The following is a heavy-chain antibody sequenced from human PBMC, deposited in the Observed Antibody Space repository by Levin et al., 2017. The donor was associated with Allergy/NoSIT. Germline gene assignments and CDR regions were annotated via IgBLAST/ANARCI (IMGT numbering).Heavy chain of an antibody. J-gene: IGHJ4*02. CDR2: ISYDGSNK. Sequence: GGSLRLSCAASGFTFSSYGMHWVRQAPGKGLEWVAVISYDGSNKYYADSVKGRFTISRDNSKNTLYLQMNSLRAEDTAVYYCAKGSVKWLRLGGHFDYWGQGTLVTVSS. CDR1: GFTFSSYG. D-gene: IGHD5-12*01. V-gene: IGHV3-30*18. CDR3: AKGSVKWLRLGGHFDY.